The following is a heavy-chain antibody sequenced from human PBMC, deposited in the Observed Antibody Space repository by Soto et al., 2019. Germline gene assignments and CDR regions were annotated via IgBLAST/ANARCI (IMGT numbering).Heavy chain of an antibody. CDR1: GYTFTSYG. CDR2: ISAYNGNT. V-gene: IGHV1-18*04. CDR3: ARESRKVVVPAATPFDP. Sequence: ASVKVACKASGYTFTSYGISWVRQAPGQGLEWMGWISAYNGNTNYAQKLQGRVTMTTDTSTSTAYMELRSLRSDDTAVYYCARESRKVVVPAATPFDPWGQGTLVTISS. J-gene: IGHJ5*02. D-gene: IGHD2-2*01.